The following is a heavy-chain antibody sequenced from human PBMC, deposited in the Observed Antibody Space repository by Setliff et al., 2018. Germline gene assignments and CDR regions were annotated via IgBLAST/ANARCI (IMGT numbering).Heavy chain of an antibody. V-gene: IGHV4-31*03. D-gene: IGHD3-22*01. Sequence: TLSLTCTVSGGSISSGGYYWSWIRQHPGKGLEWIGYIYYSGSTYYNPSLKGRVTISVDTSKNQFSLELTSVTAADAAVYYCARAPRYFDSTGSYFDGWGQGTPVTVSS. CDR1: GGSISSGGYY. CDR3: ARAPRYFDSTGSYFDG. J-gene: IGHJ4*02. CDR2: IYYSGST.